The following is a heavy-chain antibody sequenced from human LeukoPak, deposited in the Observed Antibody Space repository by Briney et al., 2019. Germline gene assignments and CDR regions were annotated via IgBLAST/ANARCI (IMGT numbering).Heavy chain of an antibody. D-gene: IGHD6-13*01. V-gene: IGHV3-7*01. Sequence: GGSLRLSCAASGFTFSSYWMSWVRQAPGKGLEWVANIKQDGSEKYYVDSVKGRFTISRDNAKSSLYLQMNSLRAEDTAVYYCARKKAGSYFDYWGQGTLVTVSS. CDR2: IKQDGSEK. CDR1: GFTFSSYW. CDR3: ARKKAGSYFDY. J-gene: IGHJ4*02.